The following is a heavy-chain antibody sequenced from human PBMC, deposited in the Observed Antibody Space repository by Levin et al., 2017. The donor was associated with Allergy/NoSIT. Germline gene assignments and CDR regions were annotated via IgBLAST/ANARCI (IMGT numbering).Heavy chain of an antibody. Sequence: EASVKVSCKASGYTFTGYYMHWVRQAPGQGLEWMGWINPNSGGTNYAQKFQGRVTMTRDTSISTAYMELSRLRSDDTAVYYCARDIGYCSSTSCYTTYYYYYYGMDVWGQGTTVTVSS. CDR1: GYTFTGYY. CDR2: INPNSGGT. D-gene: IGHD2-2*02. CDR3: ARDIGYCSSTSCYTTYYYYYYGMDV. J-gene: IGHJ6*02. V-gene: IGHV1-2*02.